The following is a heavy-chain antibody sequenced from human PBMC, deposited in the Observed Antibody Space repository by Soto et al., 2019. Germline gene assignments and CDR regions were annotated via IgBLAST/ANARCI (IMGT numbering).Heavy chain of an antibody. V-gene: IGHV3-48*02. CDR3: AREQYSSSWYNPIDY. D-gene: IGHD6-13*01. CDR1: GFTFSYYS. Sequence: EVQLVESGGGLVQPGGSLRLSCAASGFTFSYYSMNWVRQAPGKGLEWVSYITSSSSTIYYADSVKGRFIISRDNAKNSLYLQVHSLRDEDTAVYYCAREQYSSSWYNPIDYWGQGTLVTVSS. CDR2: ITSSSSTI. J-gene: IGHJ4*02.